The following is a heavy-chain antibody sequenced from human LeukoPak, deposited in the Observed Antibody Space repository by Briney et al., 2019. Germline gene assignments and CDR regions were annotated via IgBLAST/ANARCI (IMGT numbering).Heavy chain of an antibody. V-gene: IGHV4-38-2*01. CDR3: ARNSSLTTLKGGWFDP. CDR1: GYSINSGYS. CDR2: IYHSGYA. D-gene: IGHD4-11*01. J-gene: IGHJ5*02. Sequence: SETLSLTCAVSGYSINSGYSWTWLRQRPGKGPEWIGNIYHSGYAYYNPSLKSRVTISLDASKNQLSLRLSSVTAADTAVYYCARNSSLTTLKGGWFDPWGQGTLVTVSS.